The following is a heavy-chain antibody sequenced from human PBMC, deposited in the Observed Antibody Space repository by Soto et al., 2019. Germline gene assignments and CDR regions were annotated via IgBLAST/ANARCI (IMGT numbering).Heavy chain of an antibody. J-gene: IGHJ6*03. V-gene: IGHV3-30*18. Sequence: QVQLVESGGGVVQPGRSLRLSCAASGFTFSSYGMHWVRQAPGKGLEWVAVISYDGSTKYYADSVKGRFTISRDNSKNTLYLQMNSLRAEDTAVYYCANPRGAMVRYDYYMDVWGKGTTVTVAS. CDR2: ISYDGSTK. CDR3: ANPRGAMVRYDYYMDV. CDR1: GFTFSSYG. D-gene: IGHD5-18*01.